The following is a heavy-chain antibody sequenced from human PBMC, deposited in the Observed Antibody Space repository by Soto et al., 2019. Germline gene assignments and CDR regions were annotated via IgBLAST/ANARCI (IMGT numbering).Heavy chain of an antibody. CDR3: ARDARRDGYSNFDY. CDR1: GFTFSSYG. D-gene: IGHD4-4*01. Sequence: PGGSLRLSCAASGFTFSSYGMHWVRQAPGKGLEWVAVIWYDGSNKYYADSVKGRFTISRDNSKTTLYLQMNSLRAEDTAVYYCARDARRDGYSNFDYWGQGTLVTVSS. J-gene: IGHJ4*02. CDR2: IWYDGSNK. V-gene: IGHV3-33*01.